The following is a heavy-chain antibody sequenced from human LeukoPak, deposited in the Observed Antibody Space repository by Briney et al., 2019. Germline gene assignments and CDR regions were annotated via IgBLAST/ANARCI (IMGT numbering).Heavy chain of an antibody. CDR3: ARDLGYSSGHPLDY. Sequence: PGGSLRLSCAASGFTVSSNYMSWVRQAPGKGLEWVSVIYRGGSKDYGDSVKGRFTISRDNSKNTLYLQMNSLSPDDTAVYYCARDLGYSSGHPLDYWGQGTLVTVSS. CDR1: GFTVSSNY. D-gene: IGHD6-19*01. J-gene: IGHJ4*02. V-gene: IGHV3-53*01. CDR2: IYRGGSK.